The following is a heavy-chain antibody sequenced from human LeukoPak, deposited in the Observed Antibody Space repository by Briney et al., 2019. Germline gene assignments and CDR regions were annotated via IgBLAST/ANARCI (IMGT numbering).Heavy chain of an antibody. CDR1: GGTFSSYA. V-gene: IGHV1-69*13. D-gene: IGHD6-13*01. Sequence: ASVKVSCKASGGTFSSYAISWVRQAPGQGLEWMGGIIPIFGTANYAQKFQGRVTITADESTSTAYMELSSLRSEDTAVYYCARGWYRNYYYYGMDAWGQGTTVTVSS. CDR2: IIPIFGTA. J-gene: IGHJ6*02. CDR3: ARGWYRNYYYYGMDA.